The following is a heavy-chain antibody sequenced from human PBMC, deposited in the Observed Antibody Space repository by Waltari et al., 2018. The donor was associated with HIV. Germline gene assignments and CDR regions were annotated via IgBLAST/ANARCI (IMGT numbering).Heavy chain of an antibody. Sequence: QVQLVESGGGLVKPGGSLRLSCAASGFTFSDLYLSWFRQAPGKGLEWVSYLSGSGNTIYYADSVKGRFTVSRDNAENSLYLQMNSLRVEDTAVYYCARHIAPPGLNHYYYGLAVWGQGTTVTVSS. CDR1: GFTFSDLY. V-gene: IGHV3-11*01. D-gene: IGHD6-13*01. CDR3: ARHIAPPGLNHYYYGLAV. J-gene: IGHJ6*02. CDR2: LSGSGNTI.